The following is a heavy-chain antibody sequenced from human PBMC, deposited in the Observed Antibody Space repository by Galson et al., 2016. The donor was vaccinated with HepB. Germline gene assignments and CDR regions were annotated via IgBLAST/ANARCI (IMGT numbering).Heavy chain of an antibody. CDR1: GFTFSTYA. Sequence: SLRLSCAASGFTFSTYAMSWVRQAPGKGLEWVSFISVQSAVTYYADSVRGRFTISSDDSKNTLCLQMHSLRAEDRAIYYCAKTVDVGFSFDYWGQVSLVIVSS. V-gene: IGHV3-23*01. CDR3: AKTVDVGFSFDY. J-gene: IGHJ4*02. D-gene: IGHD4-23*01. CDR2: ISVQSAVT.